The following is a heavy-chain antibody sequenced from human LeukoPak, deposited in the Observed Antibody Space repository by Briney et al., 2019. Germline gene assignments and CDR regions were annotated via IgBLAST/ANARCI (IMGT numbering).Heavy chain of an antibody. V-gene: IGHV4-61*02. CDR2: IYTSGST. D-gene: IGHD3-16*01. Sequence: PSETLSLTCTVSGGSLSSGSYYWSWIRQPAGKGLEWIGRIYTSGSTNYNPSLKSRVTISVDTSKNQFSLKLSSVTAADTAVYYCARGQSKSGGHDLIDYWGQGTLVTVSS. CDR3: ARGQSKSGGHDLIDY. J-gene: IGHJ4*02. CDR1: GGSLSSGSYY.